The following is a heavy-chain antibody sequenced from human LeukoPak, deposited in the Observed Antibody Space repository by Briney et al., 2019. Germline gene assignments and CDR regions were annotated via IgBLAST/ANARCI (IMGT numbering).Heavy chain of an antibody. CDR1: GFTFSSHA. J-gene: IGHJ4*02. V-gene: IGHV3-23*01. CDR3: AKDPYGTRYFDY. Sequence: GGSLRLSCAASGFTFSSHALSWVRQAPGKGLEWVSSLSGSGYNTYYADSVKGRFTISRDNSKNTVYLQMTSLRAEDTAVYYCAKDPYGTRYFDYWGQGTLVTVSS. D-gene: IGHD2-2*01. CDR2: LSGSGYNT.